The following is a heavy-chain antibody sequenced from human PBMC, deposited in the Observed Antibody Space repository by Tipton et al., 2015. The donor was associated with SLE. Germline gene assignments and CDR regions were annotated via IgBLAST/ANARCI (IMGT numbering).Heavy chain of an antibody. CDR3: ARENSSSQFFDAFDI. Sequence: TLSLTCAVYGGSFSGYYWSWIRQPPGKGLEWIGEINHSGSTNYNPSLKSRATISVDTSKNQFSLKLSSVTAADTAVYYCARENSSSQFFDAFDIWGQGTMVTVSS. CDR1: GGSFSGYY. D-gene: IGHD6-13*01. J-gene: IGHJ3*02. V-gene: IGHV4-34*01. CDR2: INHSGST.